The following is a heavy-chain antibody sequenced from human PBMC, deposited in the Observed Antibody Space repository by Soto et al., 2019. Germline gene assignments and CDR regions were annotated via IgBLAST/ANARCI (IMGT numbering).Heavy chain of an antibody. CDR2: ISAYNGNT. V-gene: IGHV1-18*01. D-gene: IGHD2-2*01. CDR3: ARDDRVVPAAYCYYCMDV. Sequence: QVQLVQSGAEVKKPGASVKVSCKASGYTFTSYGISWVRQAPGQGLEWMGWISAYNGNTNYAQKLQGRVTMTTDTSTSTAYMELRSLRSDDTAVYYCARDDRVVPAAYCYYCMDVWGQWTTVTVSS. CDR1: GYTFTSYG. J-gene: IGHJ6*02.